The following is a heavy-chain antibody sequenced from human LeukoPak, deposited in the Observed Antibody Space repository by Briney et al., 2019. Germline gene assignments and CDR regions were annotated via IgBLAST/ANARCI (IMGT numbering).Heavy chain of an antibody. CDR2: INSDGSST. J-gene: IGHJ5*02. D-gene: IGHD3-10*02. CDR3: ARVNFKTSVRGVANWFDP. CDR1: RFTLSSYW. V-gene: IGHV3-74*01. Sequence: QPGGSLSLSCAPSRFTLSSYWMHWVRHAPGKGLVWVSRINSDGSSTSYADSVKGRFTISRDKAQNTLYLQMISLRAEDTAVYYCARVNFKTSVRGVANWFDPWGQGTLVTVSS.